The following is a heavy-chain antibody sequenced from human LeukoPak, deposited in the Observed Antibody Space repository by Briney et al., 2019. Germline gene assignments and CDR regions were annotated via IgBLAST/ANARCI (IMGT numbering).Heavy chain of an antibody. CDR2: IKQDGSEK. Sequence: GGSLRLSCAASGFTFSSYWMSWVRQAPGKGLEWVANIKQDGSEKYYVDSVKGRFTISRDNAKDSLYLQMNSLRAEDTAVYYCARDMGSDAFDIWGQGTMVTVSS. D-gene: IGHD3-10*01. J-gene: IGHJ3*02. CDR3: ARDMGSDAFDI. V-gene: IGHV3-7*01. CDR1: GFTFSSYW.